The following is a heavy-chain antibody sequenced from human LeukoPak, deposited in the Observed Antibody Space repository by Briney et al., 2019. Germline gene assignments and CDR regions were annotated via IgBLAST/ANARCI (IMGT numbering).Heavy chain of an antibody. CDR1: GYTFTNYG. CDR2: ISSYTGYT. J-gene: IGHJ4*02. Sequence: GASVKVSCKASGYTFTNYGISWVRQAPGQGLEWMGWISSYTGYTNYAQNLQGRVTMTTDTSTITAYMELRSLRSDDTALYYCTRGSYYDSSGYSGVRLFDYWGQGTPVTVPS. CDR3: TRGSYYDSSGYSGVRLFDY. V-gene: IGHV1-18*01. D-gene: IGHD3-22*01.